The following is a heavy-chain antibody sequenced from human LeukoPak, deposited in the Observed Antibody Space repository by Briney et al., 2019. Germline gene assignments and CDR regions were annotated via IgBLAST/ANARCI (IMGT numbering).Heavy chain of an antibody. J-gene: IGHJ3*02. CDR2: GVYSGTT. V-gene: IGHV4-59*01. D-gene: IGHD3-10*01. CDR3: ARVNYIVQTPYGAFDM. CDR1: GGSISSYY. Sequence: SETLSLTCTVSGGSISSYYWSWVRQPPGKGLEWIGYGVYSGTTKYSPSLKSRVDISVDTSKNEVSLNLRSVTATDTAVYYCARVNYIVQTPYGAFDMWGQGRLVTVAS.